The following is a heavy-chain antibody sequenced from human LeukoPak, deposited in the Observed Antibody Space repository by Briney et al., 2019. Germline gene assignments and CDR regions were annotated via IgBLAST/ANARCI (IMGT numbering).Heavy chain of an antibody. Sequence: GGSLRLSCAASGFTFSSYAMSWVRQAPGKGLEWVSAISGSGGSTYYADSVKGRFTISRDNSKNTLYLQMNSLRAEDTAVYYCAKERMYYDFWSGYYLPSGWFDPWGQGTLVTVSS. D-gene: IGHD3-3*01. V-gene: IGHV3-23*01. J-gene: IGHJ5*02. CDR2: ISGSGGST. CDR3: AKERMYYDFWSGYYLPSGWFDP. CDR1: GFTFSSYA.